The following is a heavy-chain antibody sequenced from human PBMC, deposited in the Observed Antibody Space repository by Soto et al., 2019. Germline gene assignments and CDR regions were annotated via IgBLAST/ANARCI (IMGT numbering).Heavy chain of an antibody. CDR1: GFIFSSYG. V-gene: IGHV3-30*18. CDR2: VSHDGNIN. Sequence: PGGSLRLSCAASGFIFSSYGMHWVRQAPGKGLGWGAFVSHDGNINYYADSVKGRSTISRDNSTNTLYLQMSSLRAEDTAVYYCANGGGYPRWGQGTLVTVSS. J-gene: IGHJ1*01. D-gene: IGHD3-16*02. CDR3: ANGGGYPR.